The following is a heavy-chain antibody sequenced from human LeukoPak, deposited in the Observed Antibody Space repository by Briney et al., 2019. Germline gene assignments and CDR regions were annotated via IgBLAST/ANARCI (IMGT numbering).Heavy chain of an antibody. CDR2: INPNSGGT. V-gene: IGHV1-2*02. CDR3: ARVTPLYYYGMDV. Sequence: ASVKVSCKASGYTFTGYYMHWVRQAPGQGLEWMGWINPNSGGTNYAQKFQGRVTMTRDTSISTAYMELSRLRSDDTAVYYCARVTPLYYYGMDVWGQGTTVTVS. J-gene: IGHJ6*02. CDR1: GYTFTGYY.